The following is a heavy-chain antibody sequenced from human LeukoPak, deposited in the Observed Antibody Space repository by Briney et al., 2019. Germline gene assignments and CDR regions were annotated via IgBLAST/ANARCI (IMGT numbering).Heavy chain of an antibody. Sequence: SVKVSCKASGGTFSSYAISWVRQAPGQGLEWMGGIIPIFGTVNYAQKFQGRVTITADKSTSTAYMELSSLRSEDTAVYYCARGELGEFYYFDYWGQGTLVTVSS. V-gene: IGHV1-69*06. D-gene: IGHD3-10*01. CDR2: IIPIFGTV. CDR3: ARGELGEFYYFDY. J-gene: IGHJ4*02. CDR1: GGTFSSYA.